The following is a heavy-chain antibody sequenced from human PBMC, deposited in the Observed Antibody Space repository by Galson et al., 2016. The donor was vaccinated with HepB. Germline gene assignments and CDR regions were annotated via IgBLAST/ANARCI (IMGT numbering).Heavy chain of an antibody. CDR2: INEDGSAK. CDR1: GFTFSSYW. Sequence: LRLSCAASGFTFSSYWMVWVRQAPGEGLEWVANINEDGSAKNYVDSVKGRFTISRDNVKNSLYLQMNSLRVEDTAVYFCARALGSFYDSSGYYYVMPHDAFDIWGQGTVVTVSS. CDR3: ARALGSFYDSSGYYYVMPHDAFDI. D-gene: IGHD3-22*01. V-gene: IGHV3-7*03. J-gene: IGHJ3*02.